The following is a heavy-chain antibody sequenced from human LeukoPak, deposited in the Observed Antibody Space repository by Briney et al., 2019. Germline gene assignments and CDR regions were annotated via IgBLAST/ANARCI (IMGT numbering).Heavy chain of an antibody. V-gene: IGHV4-31*03. CDR2: IYYSGST. Sequence: SQTLSLTCTVSGGSISSGGYYWSWIRQHPGKGLEWIGYIYYSGSTYYNPSLRSRVTISVDTSKNQFSLKLSSVTAADTAVYYCARGVDIVVVPAAQYYFDYWGQGTLVTVSS. J-gene: IGHJ4*02. CDR3: ARGVDIVVVPAAQYYFDY. D-gene: IGHD2-2*01. CDR1: GGSISSGGYY.